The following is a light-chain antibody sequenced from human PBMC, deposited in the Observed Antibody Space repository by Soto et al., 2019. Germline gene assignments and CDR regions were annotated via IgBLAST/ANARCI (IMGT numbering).Light chain of an antibody. V-gene: IGKV1-9*01. CDR1: QDISSY. Sequence: IQLTQSPSFLSASVGDRVTTTCRASQDISSYLAWYQQKPGKAPKLLIYAASALKSGVPSRFSGSESGTEFTLTISSLQPEDSATYYCQHSYSSPDTFGQGTKLEIK. CDR3: QHSYSSPDT. J-gene: IGKJ2*01. CDR2: AAS.